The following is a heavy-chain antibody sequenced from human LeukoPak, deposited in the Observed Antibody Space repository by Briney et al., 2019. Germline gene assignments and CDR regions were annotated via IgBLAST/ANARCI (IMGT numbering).Heavy chain of an antibody. V-gene: IGHV3-74*01. J-gene: IGHJ6*03. Sequence: PGGSLRLSCAPPGFTFSTYWMHWVRQAPGKGLVWFSLIIVVGSSTSYADSVKGRFTISRDNAKNTLYLQMNSLRAEDTAVYYCARDYDFWSGSYYYYYYMDVWGKGTTVTVSS. CDR1: GFTFSTYW. D-gene: IGHD3-3*01. CDR2: IIVVGSST. CDR3: ARDYDFWSGSYYYYYYMDV.